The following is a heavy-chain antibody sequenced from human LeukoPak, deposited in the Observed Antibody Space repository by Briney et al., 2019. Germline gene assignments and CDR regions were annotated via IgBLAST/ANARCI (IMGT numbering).Heavy chain of an antibody. V-gene: IGHV3-7*01. Sequence: GGSLRLSCAASGFTFRNYWMSWVRQAPGKGLEWVANIKQDGSEKYYVDSVKGRFTISRDNAKNSLYLQMNSLRAEDTAVYYCARDSVDIVATIPTLDYWGQGTLVTVSS. CDR1: GFTFRNYW. CDR3: ARDSVDIVATIPTLDY. D-gene: IGHD5-12*01. CDR2: IKQDGSEK. J-gene: IGHJ4*02.